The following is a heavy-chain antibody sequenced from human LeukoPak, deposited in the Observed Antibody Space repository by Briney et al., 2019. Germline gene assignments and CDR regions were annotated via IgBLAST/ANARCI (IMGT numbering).Heavy chain of an antibody. CDR2: ISWNSGSI. CDR3: AKDMGFSIAVAGY. Sequence: GGSLRLSCAASGFTFDDYAMHWVRQAPGKGLEWVSGISWNSGSIGYADSVKGRFTISRDNAKNSLYLQMNSLRAEDTALYYCAKDMGFSIAVAGYWGQGTLVTVSS. J-gene: IGHJ4*02. V-gene: IGHV3-9*01. D-gene: IGHD6-19*01. CDR1: GFTFDDYA.